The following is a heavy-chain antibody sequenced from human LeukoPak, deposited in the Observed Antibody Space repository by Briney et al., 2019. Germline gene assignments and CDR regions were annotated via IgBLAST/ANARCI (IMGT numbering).Heavy chain of an antibody. V-gene: IGHV3-48*04. CDR1: GFTFSSYW. Sequence: GGSLRLSCAASGFTFSSYWMSWVRQAPGKGLEWVSYISSSGSTIYYADSVKGRFTISRDNAKNSLYLQMNSLRAEDTAVYYCARRGIAVPGTRLFDPWGQGTLVTVSS. J-gene: IGHJ5*02. CDR2: ISSSGSTI. CDR3: ARRGIAVPGTRLFDP. D-gene: IGHD6-13*01.